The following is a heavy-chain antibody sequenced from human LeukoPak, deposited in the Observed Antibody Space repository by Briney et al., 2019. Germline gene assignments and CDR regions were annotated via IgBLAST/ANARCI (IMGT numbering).Heavy chain of an antibody. D-gene: IGHD5-24*01. V-gene: IGHV4-39*07. J-gene: IGHJ3*02. CDR3: ARVKAMATRGDAFDI. Sequence: GSLRLSCAASGFIFSSYAMSWVRQAPGKGLEWIGSIYYSGSTYYNPSLKSRVTISVDTSKNQFSLKLSSVTAADTAVYYCARVKAMATRGDAFDIWGQGTMVTVSS. CDR2: IYYSGST. CDR1: GFIFSSYA.